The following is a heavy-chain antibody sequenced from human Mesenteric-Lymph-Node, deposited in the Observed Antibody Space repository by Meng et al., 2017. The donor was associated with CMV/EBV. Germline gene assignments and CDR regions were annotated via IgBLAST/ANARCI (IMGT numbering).Heavy chain of an antibody. Sequence: LTCGVYAISMVSGYSWSWLRQLPGKDLESVGYVSLCAGTVQNPSPKSRVTISVDTSKNKFSLKLSSVTDADTAVYYCARGCGRYYYWGQGTLVTVSS. V-gene: IGHV4-30-2*01. J-gene: IGHJ4*02. D-gene: IGHD1-26*01. CDR3: ARGCGRYYY. CDR2: VSLCAGT. CDR1: AISMVSGYS.